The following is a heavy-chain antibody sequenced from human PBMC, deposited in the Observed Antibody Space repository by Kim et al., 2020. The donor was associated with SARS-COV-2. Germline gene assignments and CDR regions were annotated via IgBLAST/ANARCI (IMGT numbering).Heavy chain of an antibody. CDR2: ISSSSSTI. J-gene: IGHJ4*02. D-gene: IGHD1-26*01. V-gene: IGHV3-48*04. CDR1: GFTFSSYS. CDR3: AAPWELPGY. Sequence: GGSLRLSCAASGFTFSSYSMNWVRQAPGKGLEWVSYISSSSSTIYYADSVKGRFTISRDNAKNSLYLQMNSLRAEDTAVYYCAAPWELPGYWGQGTLVTVSS.